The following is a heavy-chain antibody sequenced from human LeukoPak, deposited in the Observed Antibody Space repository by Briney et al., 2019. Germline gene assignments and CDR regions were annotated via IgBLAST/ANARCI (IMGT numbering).Heavy chain of an antibody. J-gene: IGHJ4*02. Sequence: SETLSLTCTVSGGSISSSSYYWGWIRQPPGKGLEWIGSIYYSGSTYYNPSLKSRVTISVDTSKNQFSLKLSSVTAADTAVYYCARALVFDYWGQGTLVTVSS. CDR1: GGSISSSSYY. CDR3: ARALVFDY. D-gene: IGHD1-26*01. CDR2: IYYSGST. V-gene: IGHV4-39*07.